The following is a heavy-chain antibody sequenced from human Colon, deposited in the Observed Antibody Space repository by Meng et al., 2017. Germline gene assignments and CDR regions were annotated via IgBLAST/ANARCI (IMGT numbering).Heavy chain of an antibody. J-gene: IGHJ4*02. Sequence: QVQLQQGGAGLLKPSETLSLTWAVYGGSFSGYSWSWIRQPPGKGLEWIGEINHTGNTSYNPSLKSRLTISVDTSKNQFSLNLSSVTAADTALYYCARSVRLGVAGKSGAYWGQGTLVTVSS. CDR1: GGSFSGYS. CDR3: ARSVRLGVAGKSGAY. D-gene: IGHD6-19*01. CDR2: INHTGNT. V-gene: IGHV4-34*01.